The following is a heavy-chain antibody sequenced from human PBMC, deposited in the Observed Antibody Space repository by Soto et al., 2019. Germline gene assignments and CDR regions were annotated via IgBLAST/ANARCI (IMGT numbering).Heavy chain of an antibody. J-gene: IGHJ4*02. V-gene: IGHV4-39*02. CDR2: IYYSGST. CDR3: ARDVGHYYDSSGFDY. Sequence: SETLSLTCTVSGGSISSTFYYWVWIRQPPGKGLEWIGAIYYSGSTSYNPSHNPSLKSRLTMSVDTSNNQFSLKLSSVTAADSAVYYCARDVGHYYDSSGFDYWGQGTLVTVSS. CDR1: GGSISSTFYY. D-gene: IGHD3-22*01.